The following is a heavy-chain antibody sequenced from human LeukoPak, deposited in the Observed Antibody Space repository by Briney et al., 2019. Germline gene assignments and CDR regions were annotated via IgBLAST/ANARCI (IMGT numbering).Heavy chain of an antibody. CDR2: VYYGGSA. V-gene: IGHV4-39*01. Sequence: SETLSLTCTVSGGSISGSTYYWGWIRQPPGKGLECIGSVYYGGSAYYNPSLKSRVTISVDTSKNQLSLKLRSVTAADTAVYYCASTLTYYYGSGSYYIDCWGQGTLVTVSS. J-gene: IGHJ4*02. CDR3: ASTLTYYYGSGSYYIDC. CDR1: GGSISGSTYY. D-gene: IGHD3-10*01.